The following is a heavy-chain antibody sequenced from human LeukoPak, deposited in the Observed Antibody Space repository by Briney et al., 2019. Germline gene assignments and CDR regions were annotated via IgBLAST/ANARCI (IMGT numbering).Heavy chain of an antibody. CDR2: IYSGSST. CDR1: EFSVGSNY. CDR3: ARRERYRGWFDP. V-gene: IGHV3-66*04. J-gene: IGHJ5*02. D-gene: IGHD1-1*01. Sequence: GGSLRLSCAASEFSVGSNYMTWVRQAPGKGLEWVSLIYSGSSTYYADSVKGRFTISRDNSKNTLYLQMNSLRAEDTAVYYCARRERYRGWFDPWGQGTLVTVSS.